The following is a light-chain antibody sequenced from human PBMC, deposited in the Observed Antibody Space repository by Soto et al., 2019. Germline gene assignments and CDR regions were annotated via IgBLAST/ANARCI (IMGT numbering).Light chain of an antibody. CDR2: ATS. Sequence: EIPLTQSPSSLAASVGDRLTLTCRASRNVSIYLNWYQHKPGKGPTLLIHATSNLQIGVPSRFSASVYGTEFTLTISSLEPEDFGTYYCQQRYKMRSFGKGTRPEI. CDR1: RNVSIY. J-gene: IGKJ5*01. V-gene: IGKV1-39*01. CDR3: QQRYKMRS.